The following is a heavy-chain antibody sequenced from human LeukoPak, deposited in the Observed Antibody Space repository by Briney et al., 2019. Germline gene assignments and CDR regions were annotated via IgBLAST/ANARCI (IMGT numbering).Heavy chain of an antibody. CDR1: GFTFSSYA. V-gene: IGHV3-23*01. D-gene: IGHD2-2*01. CDR3: AKSEIVVVPAAIGKYYFDY. Sequence: GGSLRLSCAASGFTFSSYAMSWVRQAPGKGLEWVSAISGSGGSTYYADSVKGRFTISRDSSKNTLYLQMNSLRAEDTAVYYCAKSEIVVVPAAIGKYYFDYWGQGTLVTVSS. J-gene: IGHJ4*02. CDR2: ISGSGGST.